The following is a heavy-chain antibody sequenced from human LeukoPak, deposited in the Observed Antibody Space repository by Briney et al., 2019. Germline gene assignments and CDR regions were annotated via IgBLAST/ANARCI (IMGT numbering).Heavy chain of an antibody. Sequence: SETLSLTCAVSGYSISSGYQWAWIRQSPGRGLEWIGSIYHSGSAHYNPSLKSRVTISVETSKNQFSLKMYSVTAADTAVYYCARDPRWLTPDCTSTSCYENYFDPWGQGTLVTVSS. D-gene: IGHD2-2*01. CDR1: GYSISSGYQ. V-gene: IGHV4-38-2*02. J-gene: IGHJ5*02. CDR3: ARDPRWLTPDCTSTSCYENYFDP. CDR2: IYHSGSA.